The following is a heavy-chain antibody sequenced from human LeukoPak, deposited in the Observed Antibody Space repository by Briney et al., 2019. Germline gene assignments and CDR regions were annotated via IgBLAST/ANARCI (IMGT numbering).Heavy chain of an antibody. V-gene: IGHV4-61*08. CDR3: ARENPSGYYNRPIDY. D-gene: IGHD3-22*01. Sequence: SETLSLTCTVSGGSISSDGYLWSWIRQHPGKGLEWIGYIYYSGSTNYNPSLKSRVTMSVDTSKNQFSLKLSSVTAADTAIYYCARENPSGYYNRPIDYWGQGTLVTVSS. CDR2: IYYSGST. CDR1: GGSISSDGYL. J-gene: IGHJ4*02.